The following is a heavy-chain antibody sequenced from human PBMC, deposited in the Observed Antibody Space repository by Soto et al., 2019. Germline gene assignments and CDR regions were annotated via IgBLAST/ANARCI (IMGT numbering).Heavy chain of an antibody. CDR3: ARIRNTRGSGWYYFDY. CDR2: IDWDDDK. V-gene: IGHV2-70*11. CDR1: GFSLTTSGMC. D-gene: IGHD6-19*01. Sequence: SGPTLVNPTQTLTLTCTFSGFSLTTSGMCVNWIRQPPGKALEWLARIDWDDDKYYSTSLKTRLTISKDTSKNQVVLTMTNMDPVDTATYYCARIRNTRGSGWYYFDYWGQGTLVTVSS. J-gene: IGHJ4*02.